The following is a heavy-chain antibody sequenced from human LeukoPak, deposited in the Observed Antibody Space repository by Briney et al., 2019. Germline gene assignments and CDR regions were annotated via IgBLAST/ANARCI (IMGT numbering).Heavy chain of an antibody. CDR2: IWYDGSNK. V-gene: IGHV3-33*01. Sequence: PGGSLRLSCAASGFTFSSYGMHWGRQAPGKGLEWVAVIWYDGSNKYYADSVKGRFTISRDNSKNTLYLQMNSLRAEDTAVYYCAREKQDIVVVPAAHMDYYYGMDVWGQGTTVTVSS. CDR1: GFTFSSYG. D-gene: IGHD2-2*01. J-gene: IGHJ6*02. CDR3: AREKQDIVVVPAAHMDYYYGMDV.